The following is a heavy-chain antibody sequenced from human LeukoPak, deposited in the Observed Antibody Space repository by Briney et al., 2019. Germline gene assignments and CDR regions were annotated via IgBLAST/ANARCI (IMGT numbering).Heavy chain of an antibody. Sequence: GGSLRLSCAASGFTFSSYGVHWVRQAPGKGLEWVAVIWYDGSNKYYADSVKGRFTISRDNSKNTLYLQMNSLRAEDTAVYYCARDLSRVVTGTLYWGQGTLVTVSS. CDR1: GFTFSSYG. V-gene: IGHV3-33*01. D-gene: IGHD1-20*01. J-gene: IGHJ4*02. CDR2: IWYDGSNK. CDR3: ARDLSRVVTGTLY.